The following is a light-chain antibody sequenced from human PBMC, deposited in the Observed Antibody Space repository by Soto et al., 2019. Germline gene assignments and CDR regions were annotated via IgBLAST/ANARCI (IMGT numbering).Light chain of an antibody. CDR2: DVN. CDR3: CSYAGSSYV. V-gene: IGLV2-11*01. J-gene: IGLJ1*01. CDR1: SSDVGAYNS. Sequence: QSVLTQPRSVLGSPGQSVTISCTGTSSDVGAYNSVSWYQQHPGKAPKLMICDVNKRPSGVPDRFSGSKSGNTASLTISGLQAEDEADYYCCSYAGSSYVFGTGTKVTV.